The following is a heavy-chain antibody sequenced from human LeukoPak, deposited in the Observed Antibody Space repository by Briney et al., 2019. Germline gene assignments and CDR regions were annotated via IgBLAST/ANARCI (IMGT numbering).Heavy chain of an antibody. CDR1: GFTFSSYS. D-gene: IGHD3-22*01. V-gene: IGHV3-21*01. CDR2: ISSSSSYI. J-gene: IGHJ6*03. CDR3: ARTYYYDSSGRENYYYMDV. Sequence: GGSLRLSCAASGFTFSSYSMNWVRQAPGKGLEYVSSISSSSSYIYYADSVKGRFTISRDNAKNSLYLQMNSLRAEDTAVYYCARTYYYDSSGRENYYYMDVWGKGTTVTVSS.